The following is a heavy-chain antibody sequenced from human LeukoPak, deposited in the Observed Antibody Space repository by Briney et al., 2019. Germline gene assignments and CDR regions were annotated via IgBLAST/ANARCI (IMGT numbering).Heavy chain of an antibody. D-gene: IGHD3-22*01. V-gene: IGHV4-34*01. Sequence: SETLSLTCAVYGGSFSGYYWSWIRQPPGKGLEWIGEINHSGSTNYNPSLKSRVTVSVDKSKNQFSLKLSSVTAADTAVYYCARGPEDYYDSSGYSPFDYWGQGTLVTVSS. CDR1: GGSFSGYY. CDR3: ARGPEDYYDSSGYSPFDY. J-gene: IGHJ4*02. CDR2: INHSGST.